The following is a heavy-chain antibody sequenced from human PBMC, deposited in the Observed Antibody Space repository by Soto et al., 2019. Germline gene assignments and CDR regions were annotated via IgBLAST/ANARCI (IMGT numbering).Heavy chain of an antibody. CDR1: GFAFDSYW. D-gene: IGHD1-26*01. CDR2: ISDDAARI. J-gene: IGHJ4*02. CDR3: AKVGDVYNSFFDV. V-gene: IGHV3-74*01. Sequence: VQLVESGGGLVQPGGSSRLSCFASGFAFDSYWMHWVRQAPGQGLEWVARISDDAARIDYATSVKGRFTIARDDSKNTVDLQMNSLRVEDTAVYYCAKVGDVYNSFFDVWGQGNLVTVSS.